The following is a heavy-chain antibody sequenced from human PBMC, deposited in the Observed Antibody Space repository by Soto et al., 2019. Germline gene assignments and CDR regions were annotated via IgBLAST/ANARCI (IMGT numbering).Heavy chain of an antibody. D-gene: IGHD3-16*02. CDR3: ARLIATSADY. V-gene: IGHV1-18*01. J-gene: IGHJ4*02. CDR1: GYSFTMYG. Sequence: QVQLVQSEGEVRRPGASVKVSCKASGYSFTMYGITWVRQAPGQGLEWMGWISTYLGTTKYARKLQGRVTMTTDTSTSTAYMDLRTLRSDDTAVYYCARLIATSADYWGQGTLVTVSS. CDR2: ISTYLGTT.